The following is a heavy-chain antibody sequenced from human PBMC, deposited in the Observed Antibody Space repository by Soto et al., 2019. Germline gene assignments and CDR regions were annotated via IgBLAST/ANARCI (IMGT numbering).Heavy chain of an antibody. CDR2: IIPIFGTA. D-gene: IGHD3-10*01. CDR3: ARSKGLEIWFSFVEY. CDR1: GGTFSSYA. Sequence: SVKVSCKASGGTFSSYAISWVRQAPGQGLEWMGGIIPIFGTANYAQKFQGRVTITADESTSTAYMELSRLRSEDTAVYYCARSKGLEIWFSFVEYWGQGTLVRVSS. J-gene: IGHJ4*02. V-gene: IGHV1-69*13.